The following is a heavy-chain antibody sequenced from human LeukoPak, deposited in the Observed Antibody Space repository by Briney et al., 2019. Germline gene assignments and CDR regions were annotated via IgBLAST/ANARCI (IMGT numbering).Heavy chain of an antibody. CDR2: INHSGST. D-gene: IGHD2-15*01. Sequence: SETLSLTCAVYGGSFSGYYWSWIRQPPGKGLEWIGEINHSGSTNYNPSLKSRVTISVDTSKNQFSLKLSSVTAADTAVYHCARGGDIVVVVAATGAFDIWGQGTMATVSS. J-gene: IGHJ3*02. CDR1: GGSFSGYY. CDR3: ARGGDIVVVVAATGAFDI. V-gene: IGHV4-34*01.